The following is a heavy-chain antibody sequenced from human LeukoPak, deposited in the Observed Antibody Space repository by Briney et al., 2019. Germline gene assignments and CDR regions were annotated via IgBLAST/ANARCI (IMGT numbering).Heavy chain of an antibody. V-gene: IGHV4-34*01. CDR3: ARALGLWSAFDI. Sequence: SETLSLTCAVYGGSFSGYYWSWIRQPPGKGLEWIGEINHSGSTNYNPSLKSQVTISVDTSKNQFSLKLSSVTAADTAVYYCARALGLWSAFDIWGQGTMVTVSS. J-gene: IGHJ3*02. CDR1: GGSFSGYY. D-gene: IGHD5-18*01. CDR2: INHSGST.